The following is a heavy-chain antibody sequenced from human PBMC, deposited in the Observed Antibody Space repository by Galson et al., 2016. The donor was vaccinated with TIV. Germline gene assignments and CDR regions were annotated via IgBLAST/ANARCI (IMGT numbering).Heavy chain of an antibody. CDR2: INSDGTNT. V-gene: IGHV3-74*01. Sequence: LRLSCAASGFSFRRYWMHWVRQAPGKGLVWVSHINSDGTNTNFEDSVKGRFDISRDNAKNTLDLQMNGLTADDTAVYYCARSAAFGTRIWYVFDYWGQGSMVTVSS. J-gene: IGHJ4*02. D-gene: IGHD3-3*02. CDR3: ARSAAFGTRIWYVFDY. CDR1: GFSFRRYW.